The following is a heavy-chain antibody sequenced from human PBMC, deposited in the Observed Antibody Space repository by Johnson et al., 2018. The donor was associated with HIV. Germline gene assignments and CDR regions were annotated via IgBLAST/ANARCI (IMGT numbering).Heavy chain of an antibody. V-gene: IGHV3-66*02. CDR1: GITVSSNY. Sequence: VQLVESGGDFVQPGGSLRLSCAASGITVSSNYMTWVRQAPGKGLEWVPVIYSGGSTYYADSMKGRFTISRDNSKNTLYLQMNSLRAEDTAVYDCARLTWDQNRGWDAFDIWGQGTMVTGSS. CDR2: IYSGGST. J-gene: IGHJ3*02. D-gene: IGHD1-26*01. CDR3: ARLTWDQNRGWDAFDI.